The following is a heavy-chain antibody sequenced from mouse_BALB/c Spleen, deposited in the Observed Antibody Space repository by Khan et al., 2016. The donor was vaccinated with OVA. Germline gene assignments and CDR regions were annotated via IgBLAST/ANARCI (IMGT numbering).Heavy chain of an antibody. CDR1: GYSFTNYY. J-gene: IGHJ4*01. V-gene: IGHV1S135*01. CDR2: IDPFNGGT. D-gene: IGHD3-1*01. Sequence: VQLKESGPELMKPGTSMKISCTASGYSFTNYYIHWVKQSHGKSLEWIGYIDPFNGGTGYNQRFKGKATLNLDKSSSTADMHLSSLTSDDSAVYYCARGGLGLRADAMDYWGQGTSVTVSS. CDR3: ARGGLGLRADAMDY.